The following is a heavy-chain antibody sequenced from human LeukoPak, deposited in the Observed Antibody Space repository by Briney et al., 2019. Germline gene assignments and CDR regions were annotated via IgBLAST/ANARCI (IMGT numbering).Heavy chain of an antibody. CDR1: GFTFDDYA. V-gene: IGHV3-49*04. Sequence: GGSLRLSCTASGFTFDDYAMSWVRQAPGKGLEWIGFIRSKAYGRTTAYAASVKDRFTISRDDSRNIAYLQMNSLKTEDTAVYYCARDTRRFHYFDYWGQGTLVTVSS. D-gene: IGHD2-2*01. CDR3: ARDTRRFHYFDY. CDR2: IRSKAYGRTT. J-gene: IGHJ4*02.